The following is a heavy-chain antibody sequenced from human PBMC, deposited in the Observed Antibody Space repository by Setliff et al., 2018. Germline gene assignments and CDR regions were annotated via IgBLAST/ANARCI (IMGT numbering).Heavy chain of an antibody. CDR2: IRSKADSCAT. V-gene: IGHV3-73*01. J-gene: IGHJ4*02. D-gene: IGHD4-17*01. CDR1: GFTFSGSA. Sequence: GESLKISCAASGFTFSGSAVYWVRQASGRGLEWVGRIRSKADSCATAYAASVKARFTISRDDSKNTAYLQVNSLKTEDTAVYYCAITMTTGVDFFDYWGQGTLVTVSS. CDR3: AITMTTGVDFFDY.